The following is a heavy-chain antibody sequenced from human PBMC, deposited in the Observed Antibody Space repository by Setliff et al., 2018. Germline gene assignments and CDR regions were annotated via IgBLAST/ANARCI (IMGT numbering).Heavy chain of an antibody. V-gene: IGHV3-74*01. CDR3: TRDYGFCSGGSCSYYSMDV. D-gene: IGHD2-15*01. CDR1: GFAFNTYW. J-gene: IGHJ6*02. CDR2: INGDGSVA. Sequence: PGGSLRLSCAASGFAFNTYWMHWVRQVPGKGLVWVARINGDGSVANYADSVKGRFTSSRDNAKNSLYLQMNSLRADDTAVYYCTRDYGFCSGGSCSYYSMDVWGQGTTVTVSS.